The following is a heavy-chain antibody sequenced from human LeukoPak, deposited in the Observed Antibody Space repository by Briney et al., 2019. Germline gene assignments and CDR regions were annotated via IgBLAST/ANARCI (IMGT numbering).Heavy chain of an antibody. V-gene: IGHV1-69*04. D-gene: IGHD2-2*01. CDR1: GGTFSSYA. CDR2: IIPILGIA. Sequence: SVKVSCKASGGTFSSYAISWVRQAPGQGLEWMGRIIPILGIANYAQKFQGRVTITADKSTSTAYMELSSLRSEDTAVYYCATYCSSANCYIWGYYFDYWGQGTLVTVSS. CDR3: ATYCSSANCYIWGYYFDY. J-gene: IGHJ4*02.